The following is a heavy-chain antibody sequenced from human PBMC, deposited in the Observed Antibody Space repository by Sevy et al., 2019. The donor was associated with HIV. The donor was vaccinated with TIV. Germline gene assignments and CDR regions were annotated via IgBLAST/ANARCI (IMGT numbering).Heavy chain of an antibody. CDR3: TTDTGISDYDFWSGRDDTFDN. D-gene: IGHD3-3*01. V-gene: IGHV3-15*01. CDR1: GFTFSNAW. CDR2: IKSKTDGGTT. Sequence: GGSLRLSCAASGFTFSNAWMSWVRQAPGKGLEWVGRIKSKTDGGTTDYAAPVKGRFNISTNESKNTMYLQMNSLKTGDTAVYYCTTDTGISDYDFWSGRDDTFDNWGQGTMVTVSS. J-gene: IGHJ3*02.